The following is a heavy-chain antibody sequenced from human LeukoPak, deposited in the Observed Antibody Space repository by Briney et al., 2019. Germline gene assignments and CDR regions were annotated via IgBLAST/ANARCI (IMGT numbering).Heavy chain of an antibody. CDR2: ISGSGGST. CDR1: GSTFSSYA. CDR3: AKDPSSGWYVYYYYGMDV. J-gene: IGHJ6*02. Sequence: GGSLRLSCAASGSTFSSYAMSWVRQAPGKGLEWVSAISGSGGSTYYADSVKGRFTISRDNSKNTLYLQMNSLRAEDTAVYYCAKDPSSGWYVYYYYGMDVWGQGTTVTVSS. D-gene: IGHD6-19*01. V-gene: IGHV3-23*01.